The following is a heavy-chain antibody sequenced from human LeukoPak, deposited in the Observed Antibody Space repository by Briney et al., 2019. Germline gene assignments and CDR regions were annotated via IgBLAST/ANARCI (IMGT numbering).Heavy chain of an antibody. CDR3: ARDRGYSSGWYGDNYYYYYMDV. CDR1: GHTFTSYY. V-gene: IGHV1-46*01. CDR2: INPSGGST. Sequence: ASVKVSCKASGHTFTSYYMHWVRQAPGQGLEWMGIINPSGGSTSYAQKFQGRVTMTRDTSTSTVYMELSSLRSEDTAVYYCARDRGYSSGWYGDNYYYYYMDVWGKGTTVTVSS. D-gene: IGHD6-19*01. J-gene: IGHJ6*03.